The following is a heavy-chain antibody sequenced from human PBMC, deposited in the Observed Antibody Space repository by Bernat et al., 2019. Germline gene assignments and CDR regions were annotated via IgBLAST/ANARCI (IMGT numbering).Heavy chain of an antibody. CDR1: GFTFSSYW. Sequence: EVQLVESGGGLVQPGGSLRLSCAASGFTFSSYWMTWVRQAPGKGLEWVANIKQDGSEKKYVDSVKGRFTISRDNAKNSLYLQMNSLRAEDTAVYYCARDSCGGGSCYWGAFDIWGQGTVVTVSS. J-gene: IGHJ3*02. CDR3: ARDSCGGGSCYWGAFDI. V-gene: IGHV3-7*03. CDR2: IKQDGSEK. D-gene: IGHD2-15*01.